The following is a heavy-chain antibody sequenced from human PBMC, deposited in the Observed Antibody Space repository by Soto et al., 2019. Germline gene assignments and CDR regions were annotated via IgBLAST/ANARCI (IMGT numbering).Heavy chain of an antibody. Sequence: EVQLLESGGGLVQPGGSLRLSCSVSGFTFSNYAMTWVRQAPGKGLEWVSSISGGGGGTHYADSMKGRFTISRDNSKNTLNLEMNRLRADDTAVYYCSKGSKYDILTAYHAFDSWGQGTLVTVSS. V-gene: IGHV3-23*01. CDR1: GFTFSNYA. CDR3: SKGSKYDILTAYHAFDS. CDR2: ISGGGGGT. J-gene: IGHJ4*02. D-gene: IGHD3-9*01.